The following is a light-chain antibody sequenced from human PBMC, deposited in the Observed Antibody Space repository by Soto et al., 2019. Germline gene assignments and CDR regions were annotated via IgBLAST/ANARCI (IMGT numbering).Light chain of an antibody. CDR2: AAS. CDR1: QSISSY. V-gene: IGKV1-39*01. CDR3: QENYSSPPA. Sequence: DIQMTQSPSSLSASVGDRVTITCRASQSISSYLYWYQQKPGKAPKHLIYAASSLQGGVPSRFSGDGSGTAFTLTISSLPPSDFQADYCQENYSSPPACAGRTKVDIK. J-gene: IGKJ4*01.